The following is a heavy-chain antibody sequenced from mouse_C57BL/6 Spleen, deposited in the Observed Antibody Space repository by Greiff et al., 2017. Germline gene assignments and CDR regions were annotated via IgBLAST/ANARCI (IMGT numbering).Heavy chain of an antibody. D-gene: IGHD2-1*01. J-gene: IGHJ4*01. CDR2: IYPRSGNT. CDR3: ARRPDRYGNYDAMDD. CDR1: GYTFTSYG. V-gene: IGHV1-81*01. Sequence: QVHVKQSGAELARPGASVKLSCKASGYTFTSYGISWVKQRTGQGLEWIGEIYPRSGNTYYNEKFKGKATLTADKSSSTAYMELRSLTSEDSAVYFCARRPDRYGNYDAMDDWGQGTSVTVSS.